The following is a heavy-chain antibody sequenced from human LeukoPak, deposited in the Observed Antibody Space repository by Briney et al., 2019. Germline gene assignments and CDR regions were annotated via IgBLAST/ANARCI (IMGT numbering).Heavy chain of an antibody. J-gene: IGHJ4*02. Sequence: AGGSLGLSCAASGFTFSDSAMDWVRQAPGKGLGWVSLISHSGANTFYADSVKGRFSVSRDNSKNTMYLQMNSLRAEDTAVYYCRTESTLDYWGQGTLVTVSS. CDR1: GFTFSDSA. CDR2: ISHSGANT. D-gene: IGHD1-1*01. CDR3: RTESTLDY. V-gene: IGHV3-23*01.